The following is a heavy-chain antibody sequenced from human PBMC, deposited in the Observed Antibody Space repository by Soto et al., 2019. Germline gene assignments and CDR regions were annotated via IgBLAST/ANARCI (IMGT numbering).Heavy chain of an antibody. CDR2: IIPIFGTA. V-gene: IGHV1-69*13. CDR3: ARSSSNCSGGSCESLDY. Sequence: WASVKVSCKASGGTFSSYAISWVRQAPGQGLEWMGGIIPIFGTANYAQKFQGRVTITADESTSTAYMELSSLRSEDTAVYYCARSSSNCSGGSCESLDYWGQGTLVTVSS. J-gene: IGHJ4*02. CDR1: GGTFSSYA. D-gene: IGHD2-15*01.